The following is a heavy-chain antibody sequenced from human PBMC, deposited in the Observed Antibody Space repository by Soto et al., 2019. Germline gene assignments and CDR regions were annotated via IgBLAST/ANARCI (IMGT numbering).Heavy chain of an antibody. CDR1: GFTFSSYA. CDR2: ISGSGGST. D-gene: IGHD2-2*01. Sequence: GGSLRLSCAASGFTFSSYAMSWVRQAPGKGLEWVSAISGSGGSTYYADSVKGRFTISRDNSKNTLYLQMNSLRAEDTAVYYCAKRPYCSSTSCYSYFDYWGQGTLVTVSS. CDR3: AKRPYCSSTSCYSYFDY. V-gene: IGHV3-23*01. J-gene: IGHJ4*02.